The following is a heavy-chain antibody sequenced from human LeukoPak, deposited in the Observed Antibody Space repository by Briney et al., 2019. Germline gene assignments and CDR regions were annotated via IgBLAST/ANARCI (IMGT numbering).Heavy chain of an antibody. J-gene: IGHJ1*01. Sequence: SDTLSLTCTVSGASISSSSSYWGWIRQPPGKGLEWLGNIYSRGNTYYKPSLRSRVTIPIDTSKNQFSLKLTSVTAADTAVYYCARDSQFYYGSGTYYKAPAEYFQHWGQGTLVTVSS. V-gene: IGHV4-39*07. CDR2: IYSRGNT. CDR3: ARDSQFYYGSGTYYKAPAEYFQH. D-gene: IGHD3-10*01. CDR1: GASISSSSSY.